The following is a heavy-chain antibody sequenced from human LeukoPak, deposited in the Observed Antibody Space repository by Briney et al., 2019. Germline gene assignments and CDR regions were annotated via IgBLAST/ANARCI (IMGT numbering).Heavy chain of an antibody. D-gene: IGHD1/OR15-1a*01. CDR3: ARAVNTPIYYFEY. CDR1: GYTFTSNY. V-gene: IGHV1-46*01. Sequence: ASVKVSCKAFGYTFTSNYMHWVRQAPGQGLEWMGIINPSGGSTSYAQKFQGRITLSRDTSTSTVYMELSSLRSDDTAVYYCARAVNTPIYYFEYWGRGALVTVSS. J-gene: IGHJ4*02. CDR2: INPSGGST.